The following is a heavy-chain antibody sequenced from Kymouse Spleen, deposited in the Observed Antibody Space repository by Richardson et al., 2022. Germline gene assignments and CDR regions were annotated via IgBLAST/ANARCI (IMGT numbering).Heavy chain of an antibody. Sequence: EVQLVESGGGVVRPGGSLRLSCAASGFTFDDYGMSWVRQAPGKGLEWVSGINWNGGSTGYADSVKGRFTISRDNAKNSLYLQMNSLRAEDTALYYCARDRTIFGVVIPHYYYYGMDVWGQGTTVTVSS. V-gene: IGHV3-20*d01. CDR3: ARDRTIFGVVIPHYYYYGMDV. CDR1: GFTFDDYG. J-gene: IGHJ6*02. D-gene: IGHD3-3*01. CDR2: INWNGGST.